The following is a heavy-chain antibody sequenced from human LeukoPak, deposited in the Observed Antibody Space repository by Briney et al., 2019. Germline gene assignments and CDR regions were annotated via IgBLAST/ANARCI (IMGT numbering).Heavy chain of an antibody. CDR1: GFTVSSNY. CDR2: IYSGGST. Sequence: PGGSLRLSCAASGFTVSSNYMSWVRQAPGKGLEWVSVIYSGGSTYYADSVKGRFTISRHNSKNTLYLQMNSLRAEDTAMYYCAKLWFGELWAWGQGTMVTVSS. J-gene: IGHJ3*01. D-gene: IGHD3-10*01. CDR3: AKLWFGELWA. V-gene: IGHV3-53*04.